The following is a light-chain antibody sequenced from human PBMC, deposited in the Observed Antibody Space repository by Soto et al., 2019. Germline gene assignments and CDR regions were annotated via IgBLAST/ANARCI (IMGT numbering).Light chain of an antibody. V-gene: IGKV3-11*01. CDR3: QQRSDWPT. Sequence: EIVLTQSPATLSLSPGERATLSCRASQSVNSYLAWYQHKPGQAPRLLIYDASNRATGVPAGFSGSGSGTDFTLTISSLEPEDSAVYYCQQRSDWPTFGQGTKLEIK. J-gene: IGKJ2*01. CDR1: QSVNSY. CDR2: DAS.